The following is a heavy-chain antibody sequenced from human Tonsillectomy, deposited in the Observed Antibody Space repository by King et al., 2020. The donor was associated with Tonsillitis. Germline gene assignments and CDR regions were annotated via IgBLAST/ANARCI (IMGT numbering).Heavy chain of an antibody. Sequence: VQLVESGGGVVQPGGSLTLSCAASGITFSSYAMHWVRQAPGKGLEWVAFIQYDGSLKYYADAVKGRFTISRDDSKHKMNLHMNSLRSDDTAFYYCAKESNPSRPFDNWGQGTLVTVSS. D-gene: IGHD1-14*01. V-gene: IGHV3-30*02. CDR2: IQYDGSLK. J-gene: IGHJ5*02. CDR3: AKESNPSRPFDN. CDR1: GITFSSYA.